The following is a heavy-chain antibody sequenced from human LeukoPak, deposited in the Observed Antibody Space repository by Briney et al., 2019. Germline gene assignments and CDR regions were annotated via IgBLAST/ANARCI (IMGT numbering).Heavy chain of an antibody. V-gene: IGHV3-23*01. CDR1: GFTFSSYA. D-gene: IGHD2-21*01. CDR3: AKFLPTHIVAANYYFDY. CDR2: ISGSGGST. Sequence: GRSLRLSCAASGFTFSSYAMSWVRQAPGKGLEWVSAISGSGGSTYYAGSVKGRFTISRDNSKNTLYLQMNSLRAEDTAVYYCAKFLPTHIVAANYYFDYWGQGTLVTVSS. J-gene: IGHJ4*02.